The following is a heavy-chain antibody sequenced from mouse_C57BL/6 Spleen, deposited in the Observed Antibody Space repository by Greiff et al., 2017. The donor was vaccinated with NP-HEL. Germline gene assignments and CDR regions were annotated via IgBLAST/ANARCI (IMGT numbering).Heavy chain of an antibody. V-gene: IGHV2-2*01. D-gene: IGHD1-1*01. CDR3: ARDLLDYYGSSPYAMDY. J-gene: IGHJ4*01. CDR2: IWSGGST. CDR1: GFSLTSYG. Sequence: QVQLKESGPGLVQPSQSLSITCTVSGFSLTSYGVHWVRQSPGKGLEWLGVIWSGGSTDYNAAFISRLSISKDNSKSHVFFKMNSLQADDTAIYYCARDLLDYYGSSPYAMDYWGQGTSVTVSS.